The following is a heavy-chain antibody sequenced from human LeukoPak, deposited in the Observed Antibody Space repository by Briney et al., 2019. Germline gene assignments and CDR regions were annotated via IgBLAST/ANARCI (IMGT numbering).Heavy chain of an antibody. CDR1: AFTVSSHS. J-gene: IGHJ4*02. CDR3: ARESLGCGGDCYSLDY. V-gene: IGHV3-53*01. CDR2: ISSGGGT. Sequence: GGSLRLSCEASAFTVSSHSMSWVRQAPGKGLEWVSLISSGGGTQYADSVKGRFTISRDNSKNTLYLQMNSLRAEDTAVYYCARESLGCGGDCYSLDYWGQGTLVTVSS. D-gene: IGHD2-21*02.